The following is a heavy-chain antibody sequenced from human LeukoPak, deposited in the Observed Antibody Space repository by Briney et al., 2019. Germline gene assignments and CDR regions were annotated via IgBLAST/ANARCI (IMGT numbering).Heavy chain of an antibody. J-gene: IGHJ5*02. V-gene: IGHV3-30-3*01. CDR3: ARTYYYGSGSHNWFDP. CDR1: GFTFSSYA. D-gene: IGHD3-10*01. Sequence: GGFLRLSCAASGFTFSSYAMHWVRQAPGKGLEWVAVISYDGSNKYYADSVKGRFTISRDNSKNTLYLQMNSLRAEDTAVYYCARTYYYGSGSHNWFDPWGQGTLVTVSS. CDR2: ISYDGSNK.